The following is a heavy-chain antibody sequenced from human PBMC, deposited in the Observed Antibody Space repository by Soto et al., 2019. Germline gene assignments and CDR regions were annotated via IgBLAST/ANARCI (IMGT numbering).Heavy chain of an antibody. D-gene: IGHD6-6*01. V-gene: IGHV3-23*01. CDR1: GFTFSSYA. CDR2: ISGSGGST. J-gene: IGHJ3*02. CDR3: ARGARQLVDAFDI. Sequence: EVQLLESGGGLVQPGGSLRLSCAASGFTFSSYAMSWVRQAPGKGLEWVSAISGSGGSTYYADSVKGRFTISRDNSKNSLYLQMNSLRDEDTAVYYCARGARQLVDAFDIWGQGTMVTVSS.